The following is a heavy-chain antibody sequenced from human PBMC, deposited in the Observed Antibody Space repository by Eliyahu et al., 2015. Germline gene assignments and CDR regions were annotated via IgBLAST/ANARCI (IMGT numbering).Heavy chain of an antibody. J-gene: IGHJ4*02. CDR2: IIPTSGTT. Sequence: QVQLVQSGPEVKKPGSSVKVSCKVSGDTFTRYAISWVRQAPGQGLEWVGGIIPTSGTTNYAQEFQGRVTVTTHALTNTAYMDLSNLTSEDTAIYYCARYGDYGEFDYWGRGTLVTVSP. V-gene: IGHV1-69*05. D-gene: IGHD4-17*01. CDR3: ARYGDYGEFDY. CDR1: GDTFTRYA.